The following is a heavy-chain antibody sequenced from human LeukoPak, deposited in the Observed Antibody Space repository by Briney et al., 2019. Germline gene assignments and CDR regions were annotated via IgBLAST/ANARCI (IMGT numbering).Heavy chain of an antibody. CDR1: GGSFSGYY. D-gene: IGHD6-19*01. J-gene: IGHJ4*02. CDR2: IYYSGST. CDR3: ARLTVAGSFDY. Sequence: SETLSLTCAVYGGSFSGYYWSWIRQPPGKGLEWIGSIYYSGSTYYNPSLKSRVTISVDTSKNQFSLKLSSVTAADTAVYYCARLTVAGSFDYWGQGTLVTVSS. V-gene: IGHV4-34*01.